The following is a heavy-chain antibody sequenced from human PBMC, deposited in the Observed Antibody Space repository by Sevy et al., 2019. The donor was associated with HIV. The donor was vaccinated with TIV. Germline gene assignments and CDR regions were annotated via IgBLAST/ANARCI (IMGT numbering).Heavy chain of an antibody. CDR1: GGSISSGTYY. CDR2: IYYGGTS. Sequence: SETLSLICTVSGGSISSGTYYWGWIRQPPGKELEWIGNIYYGGTSYYNPSLKSRVTISVDTSKNQFSLNLRSVTAADTAVFYCARGGGNSEWGYYFDFWGQGTLVTVSS. CDR3: ARGGGNSEWGYYFDF. D-gene: IGHD2-21*02. J-gene: IGHJ4*02. V-gene: IGHV4-39*01.